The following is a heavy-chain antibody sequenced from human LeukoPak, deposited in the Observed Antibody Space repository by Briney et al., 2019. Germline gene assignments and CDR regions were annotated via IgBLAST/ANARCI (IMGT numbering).Heavy chain of an antibody. CDR3: ARIIAAAAPGSFDY. V-gene: IGHV3-30*02. J-gene: IGHJ4*02. Sequence: GGSLRLSCAASGFTFSSYGMHWVRQAPGKGLEWVAFIRYDGSNKYYADSVKGRFTISRDNSKNTLYLQMNSLRAEDTAVYYCARIIAAAAPGSFDYWGQGTLVTVSS. CDR2: IRYDGSNK. D-gene: IGHD6-13*01. CDR1: GFTFSSYG.